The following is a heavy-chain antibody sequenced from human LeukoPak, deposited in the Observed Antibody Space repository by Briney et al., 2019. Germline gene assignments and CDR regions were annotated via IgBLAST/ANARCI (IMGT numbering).Heavy chain of an antibody. V-gene: IGHV3-7*01. J-gene: IGHJ3*02. D-gene: IGHD5-24*01. Sequence: GGSLRLSCAASRFTFSNYWMNWFRQAPGKGLEWVANINQDGSEKNYVDSVKGRFTISRDNAENSLYLQMNSLGADDTAVYYCAGDEGWTFDIWGQGTKVTVSS. CDR1: RFTFSNYW. CDR2: INQDGSEK. CDR3: AGDEGWTFDI.